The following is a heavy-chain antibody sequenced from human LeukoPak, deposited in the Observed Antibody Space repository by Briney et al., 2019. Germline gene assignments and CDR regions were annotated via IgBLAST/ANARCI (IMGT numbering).Heavy chain of an antibody. J-gene: IGHJ4*02. CDR2: ISYDGSNK. Sequence: PGGSLRLSCAASGFTFSSYAMHWVRQAPGKGLEWVAVISYDGSNKYYADSVKGRFTISRDNSKNTLYLRMNSLRAEDTAVYYCARVLPAYSSGWYYFDYWGQGTLVTVSS. V-gene: IGHV3-30-3*01. CDR3: ARVLPAYSSGWYYFDY. CDR1: GFTFSSYA. D-gene: IGHD6-19*01.